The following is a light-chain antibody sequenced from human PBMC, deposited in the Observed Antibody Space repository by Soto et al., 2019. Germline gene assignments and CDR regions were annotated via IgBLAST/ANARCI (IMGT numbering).Light chain of an antibody. V-gene: IGLV2-8*01. J-gene: IGLJ1*01. CDR3: SSYAGSNNFV. CDR2: EVT. CDR1: SSDVGYYDY. Sequence: QSVLTQPPSASGFPGRSVTISCTGTSSDVGYYDYVSWYQQHPGKAPKLVIYEVTKRPSGVPDRVSASKSGNTASLTVSGLRAEDEADYYCSSYAGSNNFVFGTGTKLTVL.